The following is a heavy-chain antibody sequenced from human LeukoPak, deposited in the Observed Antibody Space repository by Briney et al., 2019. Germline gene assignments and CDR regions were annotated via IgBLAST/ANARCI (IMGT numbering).Heavy chain of an antibody. D-gene: IGHD3-22*01. CDR1: GFTFSSYW. CDR2: IKQDGSEK. J-gene: IGHJ4*02. CDR3: ARGKYYYDSTGYYPGGDY. V-gene: IGHV3-7*01. Sequence: GGSLRLSCAASGFTFSSYWMSWVRQAPGKGLEWVANIKQDGSEKYYVDSMKGRFTISRDNAKNSLYLQMNSLRAEDTAVYYCARGKYYYDSTGYYPGGDYWGQGTLVTVFS.